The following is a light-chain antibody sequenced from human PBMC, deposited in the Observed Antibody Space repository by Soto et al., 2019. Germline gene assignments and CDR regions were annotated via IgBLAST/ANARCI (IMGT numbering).Light chain of an antibody. J-gene: IGLJ2*01. V-gene: IGLV4-69*01. Sequence: QSVLTQSPSASASLGTSVTLTCTLSHAHSVGDIAWHQHQPDKGTRFLIKLNNDGSHTRGDGIPDRFSGSSYGAARYLTISRVESDDEGDYYCHTWGSGLIFGGGTKLTVL. CDR2: LNNDGSH. CDR3: HTWGSGLI. CDR1: HAHSVGD.